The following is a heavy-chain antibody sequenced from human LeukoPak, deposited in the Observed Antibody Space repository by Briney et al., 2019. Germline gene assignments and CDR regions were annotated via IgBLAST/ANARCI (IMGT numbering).Heavy chain of an antibody. J-gene: IGHJ6*02. D-gene: IGHD3-3*01. CDR1: GGSISSYY. Sequence: PSETLSLTCTVSGGSISSYYWSWIRQPPGKGLEWIGYIYYSGSTNYNPSLKSRVTISVDTSKNQFSLKLSSVTAADTAVYYCAGGTYYDFWSGYYTDYYYYGMDVWGQGTTVTVSS. V-gene: IGHV4-59*01. CDR3: AGGTYYDFWSGYYTDYYYYGMDV. CDR2: IYYSGST.